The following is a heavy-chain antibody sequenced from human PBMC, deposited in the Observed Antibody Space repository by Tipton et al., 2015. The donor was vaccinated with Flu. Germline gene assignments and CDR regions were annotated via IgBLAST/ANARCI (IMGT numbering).Heavy chain of an antibody. D-gene: IGHD4-11*01. CDR2: IHYSGSP. J-gene: IGHJ5*02. CDR1: GDSMRSDYF. V-gene: IGHV4-38-2*02. CDR3: ARRDFSNYVSDPKNWFDR. Sequence: TLSLTCTVSGDSMRSDYFWAWIRQAPGKGLEWIGNIHYSGSPHYNPSLKSRVTISVDTSKNQFSLEMRSVTAADMAVYYCARRDFSNYVSDPKNWFDRWGQGILVTGSS.